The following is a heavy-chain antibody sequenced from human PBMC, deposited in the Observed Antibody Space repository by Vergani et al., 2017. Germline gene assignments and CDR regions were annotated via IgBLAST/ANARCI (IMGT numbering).Heavy chain of an antibody. J-gene: IGHJ6*02. V-gene: IGHV1-18*01. D-gene: IGHD3-9*01. CDR1: GYTFTSYG. CDR3: ARDGFYDILTGYYLYYYGMDV. Sequence: QVQLVQSGAEVKKPGASVKVSCKASGYTFTSYGISWVRQAPGQGLEWMGWISAYNGNTNYAQKLQGRVTMTTDTSTSTAYMELRSLRSDDTAVYYCARDGFYDILTGYYLYYYGMDVGGQGTTVTVSS. CDR2: ISAYNGNT.